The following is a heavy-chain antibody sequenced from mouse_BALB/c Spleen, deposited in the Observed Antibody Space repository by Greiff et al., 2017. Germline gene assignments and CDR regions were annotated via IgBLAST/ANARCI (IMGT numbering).Heavy chain of an antibody. CDR2: ISSGGST. D-gene: IGHD2-10*01. Sequence: EVQLVESGGGLVKPGGSLKLSCAASGFTFSSYAMSWVRQTPEKRLEWVASISSGGSTYYPDSVKGRFTISRDNARNILYLQMSSLRSEDTAMYYCARTSYGNYDYWGQGTLVTVSA. J-gene: IGHJ3*01. CDR3: ARTSYGNYDY. V-gene: IGHV5-6-5*01. CDR1: GFTFSSYA.